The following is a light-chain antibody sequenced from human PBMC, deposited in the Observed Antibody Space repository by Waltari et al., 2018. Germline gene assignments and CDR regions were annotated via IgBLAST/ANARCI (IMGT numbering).Light chain of an antibody. V-gene: IGKV3-20*01. CDR1: QSVGRS. Sequence: EIVLTQSPGTLSLSPGERATLSCRASQSVGRSLAWYQQKPGHAPRLLIYGASSRTTGVPDRFSGSGSGTDFSLTISRLEPEDVAVYYCQHYVRLPVTFGQGTKVEIK. J-gene: IGKJ1*01. CDR2: GAS. CDR3: QHYVRLPVT.